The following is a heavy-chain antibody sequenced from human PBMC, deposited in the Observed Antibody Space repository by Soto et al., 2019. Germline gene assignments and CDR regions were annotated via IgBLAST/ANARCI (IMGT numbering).Heavy chain of an antibody. Sequence: SETLSLTCTVSGGSISSSSYYWGWIRQPPGKGLDWIGSIYYSGSTYYNPSLKSRVTISVDTSKNQFSLKLSSVTAADTAVYYCARRVILTGYYEHYYYYGMDVWGQGTTVTVSS. CDR3: ARRVILTGYYEHYYYYGMDV. CDR1: GGSISSSSYY. CDR2: IYYSGST. D-gene: IGHD3-9*01. V-gene: IGHV4-39*01. J-gene: IGHJ6*02.